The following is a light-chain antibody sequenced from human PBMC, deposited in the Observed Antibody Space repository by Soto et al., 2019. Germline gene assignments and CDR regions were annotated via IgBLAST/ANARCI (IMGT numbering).Light chain of an antibody. J-gene: IGKJ1*01. V-gene: IGKV3-20*01. Sequence: EIVLTQSPGTLSLSPGERATLSCRASQSVSSSYLAWYQQKPVQAPRLLIYGASSRATGIPDRFSGSGYGTDFTLTISRLEAEDVAGYDGQPYGSSPTFGQGTKVEIK. CDR3: QPYGSSPT. CDR1: QSVSSSY. CDR2: GAS.